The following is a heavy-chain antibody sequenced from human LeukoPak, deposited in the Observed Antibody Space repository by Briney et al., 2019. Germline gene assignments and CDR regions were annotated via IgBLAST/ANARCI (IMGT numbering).Heavy chain of an antibody. CDR1: GFTFSSYW. D-gene: IGHD6-13*01. CDR2: INRDGSTT. CDR3: ARDTRIPTAGTS. Sequence: PGGSLRLSCAAYGFTFSSYWMHCVRQAPGKGLVWVSRINRDGSTTRYADSVKGRFTISRDNAKNTLYLQMDSLRAEDTAVYYCARDTRIPTAGTSWGQGTLVTVSS. J-gene: IGHJ5*02. V-gene: IGHV3-74*01.